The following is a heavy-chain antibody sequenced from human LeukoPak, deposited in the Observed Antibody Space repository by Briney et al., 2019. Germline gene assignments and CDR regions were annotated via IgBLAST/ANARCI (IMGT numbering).Heavy chain of an antibody. J-gene: IGHJ4*02. CDR2: VNGDNGHT. V-gene: IGHV1-8*02. CDR1: GYTFTSYD. Sequence: GASVKVSCKASGYTFTSYDINWVRQASGQGLEWMGWVNGDNGHTDYAQKFQGRVTLTRDTSSSTVYMELSSLRAEDTALYYCARGGRFVQPAGTFAYWGQGTLITVSS. D-gene: IGHD1-1*01. CDR3: ARGGRFVQPAGTFAY.